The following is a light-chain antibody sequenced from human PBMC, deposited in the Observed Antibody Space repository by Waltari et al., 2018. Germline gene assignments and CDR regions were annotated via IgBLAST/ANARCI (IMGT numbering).Light chain of an antibody. J-gene: IGKJ2*01. Sequence: IRMTQPTSTFAASTGDRVTITCRASQGISSYLAWYQQKPGKAPKLLIYAASTLQSGVPSRFSGSGSGTDFTLTISCLQSEDFATYYCQQYYSYPYTFGQGTKLEIK. CDR3: QQYYSYPYT. CDR2: AAS. V-gene: IGKV1-8*01. CDR1: QGISSY.